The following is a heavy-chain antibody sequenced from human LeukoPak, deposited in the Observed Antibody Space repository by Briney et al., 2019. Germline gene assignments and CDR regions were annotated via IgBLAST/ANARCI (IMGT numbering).Heavy chain of an antibody. CDR3: ARDGLRLGELSLTEMWY. CDR2: IIPIFGTA. V-gene: IGHV1-69*13. J-gene: IGHJ4*02. CDR1: GGTFSSYA. Sequence: ASVKVSCKASGGTFSSYAISWVRQAPGQGLEWMGGIIPIFGTANYAQKFQGRVTITADESTSTAYIELSSLRSEDTAVYYCARDGLRLGELSLTEMWYWGQGTLVTVSS. D-gene: IGHD3-16*02.